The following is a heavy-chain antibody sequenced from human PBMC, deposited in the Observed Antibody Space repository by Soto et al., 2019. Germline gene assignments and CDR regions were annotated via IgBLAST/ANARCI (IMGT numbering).Heavy chain of an antibody. Sequence: QVQLVESGGGLVKPGGSLRLSCAASGFTFSDYYMSWIRQAPGKGLEWVSYISSSGSTIYYADSVKGRFTISRDNAKNSLYLQMNSLRAEDTAVYYCARDMKGVEQWLVESGDDAFDIWGQGTMVTVSS. CDR1: GFTFSDYY. J-gene: IGHJ3*02. D-gene: IGHD6-19*01. CDR3: ARDMKGVEQWLVESGDDAFDI. CDR2: ISSSGSTI. V-gene: IGHV3-11*01.